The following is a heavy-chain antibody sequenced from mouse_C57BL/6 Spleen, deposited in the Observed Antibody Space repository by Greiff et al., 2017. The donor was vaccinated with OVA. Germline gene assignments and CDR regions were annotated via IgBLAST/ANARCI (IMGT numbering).Heavy chain of an antibody. D-gene: IGHD2-2*01. J-gene: IGHJ2*01. CDR2: IYPRSGNT. CDR3: AGEDGYDMEQDFDY. V-gene: IGHV1-81*01. Sequence: QVQLQQSGAELVRPGASVKLSCKASGYTFTSYGISWVKQRPGQGLEWIGEIYPRSGNTYYNEKFKGKATLTADKSSSTAYMKLRSLTSEDSAVYDSAGEDGYDMEQDFDYWGQGTTLTVSS. CDR1: GYTFTSYG.